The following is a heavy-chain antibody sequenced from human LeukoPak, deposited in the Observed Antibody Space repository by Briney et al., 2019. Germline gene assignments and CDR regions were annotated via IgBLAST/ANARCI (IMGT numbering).Heavy chain of an antibody. D-gene: IGHD3-22*01. Sequence: SETLSLTCTVSGGSISSSSYYWSWIRQPPGKGLEWIGYIYYSGSTNYNPSLKSRVTISVDTSKNQFSLKLSSVTAADTAVYYCARGPAYYYDSSGYALSVYYFDYWGQGTLVTVSS. CDR1: GGSISSSSYY. CDR2: IYYSGST. V-gene: IGHV4-61*01. J-gene: IGHJ4*02. CDR3: ARGPAYYYDSSGYALSVYYFDY.